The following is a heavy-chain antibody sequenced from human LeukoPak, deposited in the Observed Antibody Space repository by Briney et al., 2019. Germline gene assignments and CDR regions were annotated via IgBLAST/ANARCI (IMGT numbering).Heavy chain of an antibody. V-gene: IGHV3-23*01. Sequence: SGGSLRLSCVGSGFTFNSHAISWVRQAPGKGPEWVSGITADGTQTYYADSVKGRFTIFRDNSRNTLYPQLNSLRAEDTAAYCCVYYDSSGYYYGRLRYWGQGTLVTVSS. CDR3: VYYDSSGYYYGRLRY. CDR1: GFTFNSHA. J-gene: IGHJ4*02. CDR2: ITADGTQT. D-gene: IGHD3-22*01.